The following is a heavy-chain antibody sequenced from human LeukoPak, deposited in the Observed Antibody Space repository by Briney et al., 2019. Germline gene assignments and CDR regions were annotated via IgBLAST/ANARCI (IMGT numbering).Heavy chain of an antibody. CDR1: GFTFSSYA. CDR2: ISSNGGST. J-gene: IGHJ4*02. V-gene: IGHV3-64*01. Sequence: GGSLRLSCAASGFTFSSYAMHWVRQAPGKGLEYVSAISSNGGSTYYANSVKGRFTISRDNSKNTLYLQMGSLRADDMAVYYCLRWSDYWGQGTLVTVSS. D-gene: IGHD4-23*01. CDR3: LRWSDY.